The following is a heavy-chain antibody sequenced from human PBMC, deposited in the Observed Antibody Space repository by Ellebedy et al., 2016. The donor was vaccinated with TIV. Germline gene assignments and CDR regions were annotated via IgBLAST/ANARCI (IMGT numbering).Heavy chain of an antibody. CDR1: GVSVGSNY. CDR3: AKDRYHSSGSYFDY. CDR2: IYSAGST. J-gene: IGHJ4*02. V-gene: IGHV3-66*01. D-gene: IGHD3-22*01. Sequence: GESLKISCAASGVSVGSNYMRWVRQAPGKGLEWVSLIYSAGSTYYADSVKGRFTISRDSSKNTLYLQMDSLRVEDTAVYYCAKDRYHSSGSYFDYWGQGTLVAVSS.